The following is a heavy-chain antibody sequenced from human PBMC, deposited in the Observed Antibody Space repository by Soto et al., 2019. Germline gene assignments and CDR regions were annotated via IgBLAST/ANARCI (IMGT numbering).Heavy chain of an antibody. V-gene: IGHV1-69*08. CDR1: GGTFSSYT. CDR2: IIPILGIA. CDR3: ARDPSAYDLPAY. D-gene: IGHD5-12*01. J-gene: IGHJ4*02. Sequence: QVQLVQSGAEVKKPGSSVKVYCKASGGTFSSYTISWVRQAPGQGLEWMGRIIPILGIANYAQKFQGRVTITADNSTSTAYMELSSLRSEDTAVYYCARDPSAYDLPAYWGQGTLVTVSS.